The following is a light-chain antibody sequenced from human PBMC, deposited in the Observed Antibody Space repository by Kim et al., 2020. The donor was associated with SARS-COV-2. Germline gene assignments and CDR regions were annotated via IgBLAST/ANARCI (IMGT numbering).Light chain of an antibody. V-gene: IGKV3-11*01. Sequence: EIVLTQSPATLSLSPGERATLSCRASQSVSSYLARHQQKPGQAPRLLIYDASNRATGIPARFSGSGSGTDFTLTISSLEPEDFAVYYCQQRSNWPPGTCGQGTKLEI. CDR1: QSVSSY. J-gene: IGKJ2*01. CDR3: QQRSNWPPGT. CDR2: DAS.